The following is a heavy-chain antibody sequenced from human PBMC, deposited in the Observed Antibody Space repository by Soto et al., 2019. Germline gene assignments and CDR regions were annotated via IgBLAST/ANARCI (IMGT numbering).Heavy chain of an antibody. D-gene: IGHD3-10*01. J-gene: IGHJ3*02. Sequence: QVQLVQSGAEVKKPGASVKVSCKVSGYTLTELSIHWVRQAPGKGLEWMGGCDPEQGKIVYAQKFLGRVSMAEDTPTDTAYMELSSLRSVDTALYYCATTYLVEAFDIWGQGTMVSVSS. CDR1: GYTLTELS. CDR3: ATTYLVEAFDI. V-gene: IGHV1-24*01. CDR2: CDPEQGKI.